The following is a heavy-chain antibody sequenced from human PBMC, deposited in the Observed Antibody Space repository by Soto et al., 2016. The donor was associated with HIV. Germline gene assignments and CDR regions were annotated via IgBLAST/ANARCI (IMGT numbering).Heavy chain of an antibody. V-gene: IGHV1-69*13. Sequence: QVQLVQSGAEVKKPGSSVKVSCKASGGTFSRYAISWVRQAPGQGLEWMGGIIPLFGRTNYAQKFQGRVTITADESTSTVYMELSSLRSKDTAVYYCARERGVYYDILTGYSPDSFDIWGQGTMVTVSS. J-gene: IGHJ3*02. D-gene: IGHD3-9*01. CDR2: IIPLFGRT. CDR1: GGTFSRYA. CDR3: ARERGVYYDILTGYSPDSFDI.